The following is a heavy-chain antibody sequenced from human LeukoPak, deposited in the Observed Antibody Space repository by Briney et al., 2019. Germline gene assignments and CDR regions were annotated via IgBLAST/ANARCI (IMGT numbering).Heavy chain of an antibody. CDR1: GFTFSSYG. D-gene: IGHD3-10*01. CDR3: AKRNTMVRGGPCFDY. V-gene: IGHV3-23*01. J-gene: IGHJ4*02. CDR2: IFGAGKNTT. Sequence: GGSLRLSCAASGFTFSSYGMSWVRQAPGKGLEWVSIIFGAGKNTTYYADSVKGRFTVSRDNSKNTLYLQMTSLRPEDTAIYYCAKRNTMVRGGPCFDYWGRGILVTVSS.